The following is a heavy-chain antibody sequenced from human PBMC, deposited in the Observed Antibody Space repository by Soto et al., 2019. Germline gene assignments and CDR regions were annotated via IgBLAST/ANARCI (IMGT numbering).Heavy chain of an antibody. CDR2: ISAYNGHT. Sequence: ASVKVSCKASGYTFTSYGINWVRQAPGQGLEWMGWISAYNGHTNYAQKLQGRVTMTADTSTSTAYMELRSLRSDDTAVYYCARVSCAVATIPRIDPWGQEAPLTVSS. CDR3: ARVSCAVATIPRIDP. D-gene: IGHD6-19*01. J-gene: IGHJ5*02. V-gene: IGHV1-18*01. CDR1: GYTFTSYG.